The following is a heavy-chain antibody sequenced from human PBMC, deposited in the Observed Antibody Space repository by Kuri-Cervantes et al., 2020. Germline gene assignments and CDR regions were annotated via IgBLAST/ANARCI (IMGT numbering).Heavy chain of an antibody. CDR3: AKNDDGEDAFDI. CDR2: IIPIFGTA. Sequence: SVKVSCKASGGTFSSYAISWVRQAPGQGLEWMGGIIPIFGTANYAQKFQGRVTITTDESTSTAYMGLSSLRSEDTAVYYCAKNDDGEDAFDIWGQGTMVTVSS. V-gene: IGHV1-69*05. D-gene: IGHD7-27*01. J-gene: IGHJ3*02. CDR1: GGTFSSYA.